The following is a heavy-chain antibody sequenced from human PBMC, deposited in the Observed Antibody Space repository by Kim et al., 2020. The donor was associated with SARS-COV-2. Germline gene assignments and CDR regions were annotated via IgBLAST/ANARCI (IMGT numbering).Heavy chain of an antibody. V-gene: IGHV3-48*02. Sequence: YADSVKGRLTISRDNAKSSLYLQMNSLRDEDTAVYYCARALYSSSWYWFDPWGQGTLVTVSS. CDR3: ARALYSSSWYWFDP. J-gene: IGHJ5*02. D-gene: IGHD6-13*01.